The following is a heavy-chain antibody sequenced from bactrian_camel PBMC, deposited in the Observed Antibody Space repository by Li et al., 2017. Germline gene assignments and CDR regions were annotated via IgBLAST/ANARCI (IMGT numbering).Heavy chain of an antibody. Sequence: VQLVESGGGSVQSGGSLRLSCAVSGFTYSSRYAMAWFRLALGKEREGVAAIDADGITTYAPSMKGRVTVSKDNAKNTLYLQMNSLKHEDTAMYYCAAVNRRYTRYPPLIENEYKYWGRGTQVTVS. D-gene: IGHD3*01. V-gene: IGHV3S26*01. CDR3: AAVNRRYTRYPPLIENEYKY. J-gene: IGHJ4*01. CDR1: GFTYSSRYA. CDR2: IDADGIT.